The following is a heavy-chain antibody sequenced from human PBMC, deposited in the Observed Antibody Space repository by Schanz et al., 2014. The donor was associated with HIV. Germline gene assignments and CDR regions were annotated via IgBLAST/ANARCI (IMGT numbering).Heavy chain of an antibody. CDR2: TSSDGTT. V-gene: IGHV3-53*02. CDR3: RAWLLGDHMDV. CDR1: GLAVSSKF. Sequence: EVQLEEKGGGRIQRGGSLRQACAASGLAVSSKFLNWVRQTPRKGLEWVSFTSSDGTTYYADSVKGRFTSPRDISRNTIYLQMNGLRGEDTAVYYCRAWLLGDHMDVWGQGTTVAVSS. D-gene: IGHD3-22*01. J-gene: IGHJ6*02.